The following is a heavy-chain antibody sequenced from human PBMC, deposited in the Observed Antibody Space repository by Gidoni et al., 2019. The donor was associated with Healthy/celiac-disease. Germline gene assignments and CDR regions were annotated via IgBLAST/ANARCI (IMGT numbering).Heavy chain of an antibody. CDR1: GFTFSSYA. J-gene: IGHJ4*02. D-gene: IGHD6-19*01. CDR3: AKDSSGWYTAGNFDY. Sequence: EVQLLESGGGLVQHGGSLRLSCAPSGFTFSSYAMSWLRKAPGKGLEWVSAISGSGGSTYYSASVKGRFTISRDNSKNTLYLQMNSLRAEATAVYYCAKDSSGWYTAGNFDYWGQGTLVTVSS. V-gene: IGHV3-23*01. CDR2: ISGSGGST.